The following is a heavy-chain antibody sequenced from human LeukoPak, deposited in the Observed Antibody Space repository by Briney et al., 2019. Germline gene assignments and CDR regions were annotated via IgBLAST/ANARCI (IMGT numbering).Heavy chain of an antibody. J-gene: IGHJ6*04. D-gene: IGHD2-2*01. CDR1: GGSVSSGSYY. CDR3: GGFSTSDRPNYYYGMDV. CDR2: IYYSGST. V-gene: IGHV4-61*01. Sequence: SETLSLTCTVSGGSVSSGSYYWSWIRRPPGKGLEWIGYIYYSGSTNYNPSLKSRVTISVDTSKNQFSLKLSSVTAADTAVYYCGGFSTSDRPNYYYGMDVWGKGTTVTVSS.